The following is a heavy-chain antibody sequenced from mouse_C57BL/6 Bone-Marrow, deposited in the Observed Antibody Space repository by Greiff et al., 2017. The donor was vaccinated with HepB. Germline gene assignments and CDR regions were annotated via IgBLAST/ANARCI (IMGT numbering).Heavy chain of an antibody. Sequence: EVMLVESGGGLVQSGRSLRLSCATSGFTFSDFYMEWVRQAPGKGLEWIAASRNKANDYTTEYRASVKGRFIVSRDTSKSILDLQMNALRAEDTAIYYCARGSWDWYFDVWGTGTTVTVSS. V-gene: IGHV7-1*01. CDR1: GFTFSDFY. J-gene: IGHJ1*03. D-gene: IGHD4-1*01. CDR3: ARGSWDWYFDV. CDR2: SRNKANDYTT.